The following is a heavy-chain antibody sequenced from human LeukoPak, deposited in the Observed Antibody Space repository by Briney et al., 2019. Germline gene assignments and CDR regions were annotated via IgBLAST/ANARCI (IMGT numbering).Heavy chain of an antibody. Sequence: ASVKVSCKASGYTFTSYYMHWVRQAPGQGLEWMGIINPSGGSTSYAQKFQGRVTMTRDTSTSTVYMELSSLRSEDTAVYYCARGGYYVGRGYAVFGYGGQGPLVTVSS. D-gene: IGHD3-22*01. CDR3: ARGGYYVGRGYAVFGY. CDR1: GYTFTSYY. CDR2: INPSGGST. J-gene: IGHJ4*02. V-gene: IGHV1-46*01.